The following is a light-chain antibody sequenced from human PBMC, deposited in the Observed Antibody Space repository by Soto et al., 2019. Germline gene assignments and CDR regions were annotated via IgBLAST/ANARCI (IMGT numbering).Light chain of an antibody. CDR3: QRYGSSQFT. Sequence: EIVMTQSPATLSVSPGERATLSCRASQSVSRNLAWYQQRPGQAPRLLMYGASTRATGIPGRFSGSGSGTDFTLTINRLEPEDFAVYYCQRYGSSQFTFGPGTKVDIK. J-gene: IGKJ3*01. V-gene: IGKV3-20*01. CDR2: GAS. CDR1: QSVSRN.